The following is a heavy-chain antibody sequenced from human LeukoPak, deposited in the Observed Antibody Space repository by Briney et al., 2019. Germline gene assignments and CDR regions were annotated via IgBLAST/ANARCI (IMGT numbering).Heavy chain of an antibody. J-gene: IGHJ4*02. CDR3: ARGNPRVVTAIPYYFDY. Sequence: PSETLSLTCTVSGVSISSSNSYWGWIRQPPGKGLEWIGSIYYSGSTNYNPSLKSRVTISVDKSKNQFSLKLSSVTAADTAVYYCARGNPRVVTAIPYYFDYWGQGTLVTVSS. CDR1: GVSISSSNSY. V-gene: IGHV4-39*07. CDR2: IYYSGST. D-gene: IGHD2-21*02.